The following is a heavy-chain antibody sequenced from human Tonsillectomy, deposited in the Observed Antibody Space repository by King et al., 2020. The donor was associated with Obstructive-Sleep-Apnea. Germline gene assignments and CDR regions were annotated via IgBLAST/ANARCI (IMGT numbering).Heavy chain of an antibody. CDR3: AKDGGHSLTGAFDI. Sequence: QLVQSGGGVVQPGRSLRLSCAAAGFSFSSFAMHWVRQAPGKGLEWVAVIWYDGSDKYYADSVRGRFTISRDNSKNTVYLQMKGLRAEDSAVYYCAKDGGHSLTGAFDIWGQGTMVTVSS. V-gene: IGHV3-33*06. D-gene: IGHD2-15*01. CDR1: GFSFSSFA. J-gene: IGHJ3*02. CDR2: IWYDGSDK.